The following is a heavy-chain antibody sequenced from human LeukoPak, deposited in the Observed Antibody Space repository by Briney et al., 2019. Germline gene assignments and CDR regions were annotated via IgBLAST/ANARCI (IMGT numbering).Heavy chain of an antibody. J-gene: IGHJ4*02. CDR1: GGSISSNNW. Sequence: SGTLSLTCAVSGGSISSNNWWGWVRQPPGKGLEWIGEIYHSGSPNYNPSLKSRVTISVDKSRNHSSLNLSSVTAADTAVYYCARVNINNWHSCDYWGQGTLVTVSS. D-gene: IGHD1-1*01. CDR3: ARVNINNWHSCDY. V-gene: IGHV4-4*02. CDR2: IYHSGSP.